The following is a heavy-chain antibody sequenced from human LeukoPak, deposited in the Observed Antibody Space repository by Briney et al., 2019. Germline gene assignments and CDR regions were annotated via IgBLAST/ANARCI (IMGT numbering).Heavy chain of an antibody. Sequence: GRSLRLSCAASGFTFSNYDMYWVRQAPGRGLDWVAVVSYDGSDKYYADSVKGRFTISRDNSKNTLYLQMNSLRAEDTALYYCARDRNYDNFDYWGQGTLVTVSS. D-gene: IGHD4-11*01. V-gene: IGHV3-33*05. CDR3: ARDRNYDNFDY. CDR1: GFTFSNYD. J-gene: IGHJ4*02. CDR2: VSYDGSDK.